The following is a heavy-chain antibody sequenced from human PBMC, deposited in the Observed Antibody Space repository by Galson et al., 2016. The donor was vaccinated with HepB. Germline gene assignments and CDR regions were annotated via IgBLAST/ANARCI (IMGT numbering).Heavy chain of an antibody. CDR1: GYTFTDYA. V-gene: IGHV1-3*01. J-gene: IGHJ5*02. Sequence: SGYTFTDYAMHWVRQAPGQRLEWMGWINAGNGITKYSQKFPDRVTITRDTSATTAYMELRSLTSEDTAVYYCARRSGVVPAANWFDPWGQGTLVTVSS. D-gene: IGHD2-2*01. CDR2: INAGNGIT. CDR3: ARRSGVVPAANWFDP.